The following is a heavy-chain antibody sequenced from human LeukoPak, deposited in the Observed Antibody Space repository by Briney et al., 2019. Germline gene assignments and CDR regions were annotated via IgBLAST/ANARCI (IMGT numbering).Heavy chain of an antibody. V-gene: IGHV3-23*01. CDR2: ISDSGVST. J-gene: IGHJ4*02. D-gene: IGHD5-18*01. CDR3: AKPPYVDTAMVTGFDY. CDR1: GFTFSSYA. Sequence: GGSLRLSCAASGFTFSSYAMTWVRQAPGKGLEWVSAISDSGVSTYYADSVKGRFTISRDNSKNTLYLQMNSLRAEDTAVYYCAKPPYVDTAMVTGFDYWGQGTLVTVSS.